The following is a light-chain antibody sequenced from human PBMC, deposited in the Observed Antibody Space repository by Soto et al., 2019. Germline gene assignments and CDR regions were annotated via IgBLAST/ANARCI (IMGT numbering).Light chain of an antibody. CDR2: GAS. V-gene: IGKV3-20*01. CDR3: QQYGSSPIT. Sequence: EIVLTQSPGTLSLSPGERATLSCRASQSVSSSYLAWYQQKPGQAPRRLIYGASSRATGIPDRFSGSGSGTDVTLTISRLEPEDFAVYYCQQYGSSPITFGQGTRLELK. J-gene: IGKJ5*01. CDR1: QSVSSSY.